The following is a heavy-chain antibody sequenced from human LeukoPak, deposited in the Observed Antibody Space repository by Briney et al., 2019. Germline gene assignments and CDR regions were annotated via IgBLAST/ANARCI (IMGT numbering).Heavy chain of an antibody. D-gene: IGHD2-2*01. CDR1: GFTFSSCW. CDR2: MKQDGSEK. CDR3: VKDFQLHY. Sequence: GGSLRLSCVASGFTFSSCWMSWVRQAPGKGLEWVANMKQDGSEKSGVGSVKGRFTISRDNAKNSLYLQMDSLRADDTAIYYCVKDFQLHYWGQGTLVTVSS. J-gene: IGHJ4*02. V-gene: IGHV3-7*01.